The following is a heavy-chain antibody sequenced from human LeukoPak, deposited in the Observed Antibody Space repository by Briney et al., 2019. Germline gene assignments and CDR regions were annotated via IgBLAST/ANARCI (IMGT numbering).Heavy chain of an antibody. Sequence: GGSLRLSCAASGSTFSSLEMTWVRQAPGKGLEWVSYISSSGSTIHYADSVRGRFTISRDNAKNTLYLQMNSLGAEDTAVYYCAKTNRGGVGASRYAFDIWGQGTMVTVSS. CDR1: GSTFSSLE. V-gene: IGHV3-48*03. CDR2: ISSSGSTI. CDR3: AKTNRGGVGASRYAFDI. J-gene: IGHJ3*02. D-gene: IGHD1-26*01.